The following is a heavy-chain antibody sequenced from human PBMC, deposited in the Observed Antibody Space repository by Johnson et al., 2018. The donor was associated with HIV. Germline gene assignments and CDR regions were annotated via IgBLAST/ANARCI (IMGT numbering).Heavy chain of an antibody. CDR3: ASGYYDSSGYYPDAFDI. CDR1: GFTFSSYG. CDR2: ISYDGSNK. D-gene: IGHD3-22*01. J-gene: IGHJ3*02. Sequence: QVQLVESGGGVVQPGRSLRLSCAASGFTFSSYGMHWVRQAPGKGLEWVAVISYDGSNKYYADSVKGRFTISRDNSKNTLYLKMNSLRAEDTAVYYCASGYYDSSGYYPDAFDIWGQGTMVTVSS. V-gene: IGHV3-30*03.